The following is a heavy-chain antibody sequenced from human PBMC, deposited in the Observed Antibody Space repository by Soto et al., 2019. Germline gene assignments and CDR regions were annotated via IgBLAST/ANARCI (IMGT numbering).Heavy chain of an antibody. J-gene: IGHJ3*02. CDR1: GFTFSDHY. Sequence: QVQLVESGGGLVKPGGSLRLSCAASGFTFSDHYMSWIHQAPGKGLEWVSYISTTSIYTNYAASVKGRFTISRDNAKKSLYLQMHSLRAEDTAVYYCAGSGGLSDAFDIWGQGTMVTVSS. CDR3: AGSGGLSDAFDI. CDR2: ISTTSIYT. D-gene: IGHD2-15*01. V-gene: IGHV3-11*05.